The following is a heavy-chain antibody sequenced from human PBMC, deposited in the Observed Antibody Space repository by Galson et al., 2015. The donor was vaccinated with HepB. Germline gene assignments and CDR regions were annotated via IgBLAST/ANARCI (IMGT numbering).Heavy chain of an antibody. CDR3: TRHRYSSGWYYFDY. CDR2: IRSKANSYAT. Sequence: SLRLSCAASGFTFSGSAMHWVRQASGKGLEWVGRIRSKANSYATAYAASVKGRFTISRDDSKNTAYLQMNSLKTEDTAVYYCTRHRYSSGWYYFDYWGQGTLVTVSS. CDR1: GFTFSGSA. J-gene: IGHJ4*02. V-gene: IGHV3-73*01. D-gene: IGHD6-19*01.